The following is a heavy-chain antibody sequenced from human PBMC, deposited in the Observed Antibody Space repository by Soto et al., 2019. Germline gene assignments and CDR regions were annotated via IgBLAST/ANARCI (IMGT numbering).Heavy chain of an antibody. CDR2: SIPVFGTS. CDR1: VGTFSRYA. Sequence: SVKVSCKASVGTFSRYAFRWVRQAPGQGLEWMGGSIPVFGTSYYAQKFQGRVTITADESTSTADMEVSSLRSEDTAVYYCAREARTTYYYDTSGYYSVDYWGQGTMVTVSS. D-gene: IGHD3-22*01. CDR3: AREARTTYYYDTSGYYSVDY. J-gene: IGHJ4*01. V-gene: IGHV1-69*13.